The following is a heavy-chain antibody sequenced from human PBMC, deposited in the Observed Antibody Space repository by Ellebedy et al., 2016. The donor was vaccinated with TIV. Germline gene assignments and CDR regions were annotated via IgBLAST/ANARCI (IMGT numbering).Heavy chain of an antibody. CDR1: GFPFSSYW. J-gene: IGHJ4*02. CDR3: ARSTGDY. V-gene: IGHV3-7*03. D-gene: IGHD1-14*01. CDR2: TKQDGSEK. Sequence: GESLKISCAASGFPFSSYWRSWVRQAPGKGLEWVANTKQDGSEKYYVDSVKGRFTISRDNAKNSLYLQMNSLRAEDTAVYYCARSTGDYWGQGTLVTVSS.